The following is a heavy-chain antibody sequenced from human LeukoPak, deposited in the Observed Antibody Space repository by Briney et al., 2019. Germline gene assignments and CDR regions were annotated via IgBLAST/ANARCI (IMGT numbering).Heavy chain of an antibody. CDR3: AKRGIMIRGLIIIGFHKEAYYFDC. CDR1: GLTFSNYA. Sequence: GGSLRLSCAASGLTFSNYAMSWVRQAPGKGLEWVSGISDSGGSTYYADSVKGRFIISRDNSKNTLYLQMNSLRAEDTAVYYCAKRGIMIRGLIIIGFHKEAYYFDCWGQGTLVTVS. V-gene: IGHV3-23*01. CDR2: ISDSGGST. D-gene: IGHD3-10*01. J-gene: IGHJ4*02.